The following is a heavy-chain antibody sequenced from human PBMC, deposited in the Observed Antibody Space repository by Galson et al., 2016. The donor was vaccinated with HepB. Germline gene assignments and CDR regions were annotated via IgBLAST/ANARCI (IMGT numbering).Heavy chain of an antibody. D-gene: IGHD3-10*01. CDR2: IFPADADT. J-gene: IGHJ4*02. V-gene: IGHV5-51*01. CDR3: ARRSDFGGFDF. CDR1: GYSFTNYW. Sequence: QSGAEVKKPGESLKISCKGSGYSFTNYWIGWVRQMSGKGLEWIGIIFPADADTRYSPSFQGQVIISADKSTNTAYLQWSSLKASDTAMYYCARRSDFGGFDFWGQGTLVTVSS.